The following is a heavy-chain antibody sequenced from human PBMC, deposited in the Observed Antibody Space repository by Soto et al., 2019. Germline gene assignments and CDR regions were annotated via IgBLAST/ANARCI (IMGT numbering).Heavy chain of an antibody. J-gene: IGHJ3*02. CDR3: ARGVPAADDAFDI. CDR2: INPSGGST. Sequence: ASVKVSCKASGYTVPSHYMHWVRQAPGQGLEWMGIINPSGGSTSYTQKFQGRVTMTRDTSTSTVYMELSSLRSEDTAVYYCARGVPAADDAFDIWGQGTMVTVSS. CDR1: GYTVPSHY. D-gene: IGHD2-2*01. V-gene: IGHV1-46*03.